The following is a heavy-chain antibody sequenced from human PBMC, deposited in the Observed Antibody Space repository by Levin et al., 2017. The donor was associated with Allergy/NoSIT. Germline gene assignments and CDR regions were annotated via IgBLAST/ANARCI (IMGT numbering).Heavy chain of an antibody. J-gene: IGHJ4*02. CDR2: IYYSGNT. CDR1: GGSISSSSYY. V-gene: IGHV4-39*07. Sequence: SQTLSLTCTVSGGSISSSSYYWGWIRQPPGKGLEWIGNIYYSGNTYYNPSLKSRVTISVDTSKNQFSLKLSSLTAADTAVYYCARAVRVWGQGTLVTVSS. CDR3: ARAVRV.